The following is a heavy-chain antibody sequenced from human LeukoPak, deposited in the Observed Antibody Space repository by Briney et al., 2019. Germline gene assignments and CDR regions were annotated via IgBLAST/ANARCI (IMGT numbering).Heavy chain of an antibody. CDR2: ISGSGGST. V-gene: IGHV3-23*01. CDR1: GFTFSSYA. Sequence: RPGGSLRLSCAASGFTFSSYAMGWVRQAPGKGLEWVSGISGSGGSTYYADSVKGRFTISRDNSRNTLYLQMNSLRAEDTAVYYCAKGHNDYPNWFDPWGQGTLVTVSS. CDR3: AKGHNDYPNWFDP. D-gene: IGHD4-11*01. J-gene: IGHJ5*02.